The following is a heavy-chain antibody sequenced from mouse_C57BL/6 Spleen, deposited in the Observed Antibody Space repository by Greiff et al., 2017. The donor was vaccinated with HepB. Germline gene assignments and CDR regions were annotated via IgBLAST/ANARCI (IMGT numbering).Heavy chain of an antibody. CDR1: GYTFTSYG. J-gene: IGHJ3*01. CDR2: IYPRSGNT. Sequence: VQLVESGAELARPGASVKLSCKASGYTFTSYGISWVKQRTGQGLEWIGEIYPRSGNTYYNEKFKGKATLTADKSSSTAYMELRSLTSEDSAVYFCAGYDGYLFAYWGQGTLVTVSA. V-gene: IGHV1-81*01. CDR3: AGYDGYLFAY. D-gene: IGHD2-3*01.